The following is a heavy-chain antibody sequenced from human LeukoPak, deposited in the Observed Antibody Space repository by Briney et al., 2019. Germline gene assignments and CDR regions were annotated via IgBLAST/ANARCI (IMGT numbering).Heavy chain of an antibody. CDR1: GFTFSSYA. CDR3: ARDPDYYGSGSPTYYFDY. D-gene: IGHD3-10*01. J-gene: IGHJ4*02. Sequence: GRSLRLSCAASGFTFSSYAMHWVRQAPGKGLEWVAVISYDGSNKYYADSVKGRFTISRDNSKNTLYLQMNSLRAEDTAVYYCARDPDYYGSGSPTYYFDYWGQGTLVTISS. CDR2: ISYDGSNK. V-gene: IGHV3-30-3*01.